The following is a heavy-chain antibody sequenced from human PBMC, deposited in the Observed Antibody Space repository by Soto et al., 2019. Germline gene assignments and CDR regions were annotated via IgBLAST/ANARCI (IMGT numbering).Heavy chain of an antibody. CDR3: AKDRAVLLDYGDRAGFDY. V-gene: IGHV3-23*01. D-gene: IGHD4-17*01. CDR2: ISGSGVTT. Sequence: PGGSLRLSCAASGFTFSDYAITWVRQAPGKGLEWVSTISGSGVTTYYADSVKGRFTISRDNSKNTLYLQMNSLRAEDTAVYYCAKDRAVLLDYGDRAGFDYWGQGTLVTVSS. J-gene: IGHJ4*02. CDR1: GFTFSDYA.